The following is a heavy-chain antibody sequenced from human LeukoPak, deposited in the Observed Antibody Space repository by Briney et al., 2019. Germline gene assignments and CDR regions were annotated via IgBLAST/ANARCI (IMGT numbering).Heavy chain of an antibody. V-gene: IGHV3-33*06. J-gene: IGHJ4*02. D-gene: IGHD3-10*01. CDR2: IWYDGSNK. CDR3: AKDPDSYGSGSHFDY. Sequence: GGSLRLSCAASGFTFSSYGMHWVRQAPGKGLEWVAVIWYDGSNKYYADPVKGRFTISRDNSKNTLYLQMNSLRAEDTAVYYCAKDPDSYGSGSHFDYWGQGTLVTVSS. CDR1: GFTFSSYG.